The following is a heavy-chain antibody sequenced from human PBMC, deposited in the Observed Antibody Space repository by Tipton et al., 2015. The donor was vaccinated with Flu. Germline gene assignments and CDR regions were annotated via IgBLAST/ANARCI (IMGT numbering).Heavy chain of an antibody. CDR3: TTNGGWGPFDY. CDR1: GFTFSSSW. J-gene: IGHJ4*02. V-gene: IGHV3-15*01. CDR2: IKTKTDGGTT. D-gene: IGHD6-19*01. Sequence: GSLRLSCAASGFTFSSSWMHWVRQAPGKGLEWVGHIKTKTDGGTTDYAAPVKGRFTIPRDDSKNTLYLQMNSLKTEDTAVYYCTTNGGWGPFDYWGQGALVTVSS.